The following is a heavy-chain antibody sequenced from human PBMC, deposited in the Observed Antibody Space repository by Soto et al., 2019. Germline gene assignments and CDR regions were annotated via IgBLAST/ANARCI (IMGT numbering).Heavy chain of an antibody. CDR2: IRSKAYGGTT. V-gene: IGHV3-49*04. Sequence: GGSLRLSCTASGFTFGDYAMSWVRQAPGKGLQWVGFIRSKAYGGTTEYAASVKGRFAISRDDSKSIAYLQMDSLKTEDTAVYYCSRLDIVVVPAASGDYYFYYGMDVWGQGTTVTVLL. CDR3: SRLDIVVVPAASGDYYFYYGMDV. D-gene: IGHD2-2*01. CDR1: GFTFGDYA. J-gene: IGHJ6*02.